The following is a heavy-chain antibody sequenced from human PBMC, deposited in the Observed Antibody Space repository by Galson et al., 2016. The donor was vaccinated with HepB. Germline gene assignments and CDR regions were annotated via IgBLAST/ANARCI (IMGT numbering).Heavy chain of an antibody. D-gene: IGHD4-17*01. V-gene: IGHV1-18*01. CDR2: LSGYTGDT. Sequence: SVKVSCKASGFIFTNYGFVWVRQAPGQGLEWMGWLSGYTGDTDYAQRVQDRITLTRETSTSTVYMELKNLASDDTAVYFCARARVGDYDVFDVWGQGTMVTVSS. CDR3: ARARVGDYDVFDV. CDR1: GFIFTNYG. J-gene: IGHJ3*01.